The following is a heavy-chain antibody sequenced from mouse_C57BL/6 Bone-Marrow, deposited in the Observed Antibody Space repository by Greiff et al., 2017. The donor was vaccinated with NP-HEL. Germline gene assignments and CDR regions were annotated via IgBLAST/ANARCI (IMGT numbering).Heavy chain of an antibody. V-gene: IGHV8-12*01. CDR2: IYWDDDK. J-gene: IGHJ4*01. Sequence: QVTLKVSCPGILQSSQTLSLTCSFSGFSLSTSGMGVSWIRQPSGKGLEWLAHIYWDDDKRYNPSLKSRLTISKDTSRNQVFLKITSVDTADTATYYCARIYDGYLYAMDYWGQGTSVTVSS. CDR1: GFSLSTSGMG. CDR3: ARIYDGYLYAMDY. D-gene: IGHD2-3*01.